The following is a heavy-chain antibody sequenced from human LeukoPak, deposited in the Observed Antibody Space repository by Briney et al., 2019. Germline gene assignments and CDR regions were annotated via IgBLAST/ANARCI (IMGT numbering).Heavy chain of an antibody. J-gene: IGHJ4*02. CDR1: GYTFTSYG. CDR3: ARVVKGYYYDSSGYYSGYYFDY. CDR2: ISAYNGNT. D-gene: IGHD3-22*01. V-gene: IGHV1-18*01. Sequence: GASVKVSCKASGYTFTSYGISWVRQAPGQGLEWMGWISAYNGNTNYAQKLQGRVTMTTDTSTSTAYMELRSLRSDDTAVYYCARVVKGYYYDSSGYYSGYYFDYWGQGTLVTVSS.